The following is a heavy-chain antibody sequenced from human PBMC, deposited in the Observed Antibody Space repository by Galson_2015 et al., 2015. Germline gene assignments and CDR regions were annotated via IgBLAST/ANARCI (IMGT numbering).Heavy chain of an antibody. J-gene: IGHJ4*02. V-gene: IGHV3-30*18. Sequence: SLRLSCAASGFTFSSYGMHWVRQAPGKGLEWVAVISYDGSNKYYADSVKGRFTISRDNSKNTLYLQMNSLRAEDTAVYYCAKDRWAAAGLFDYWGQGTLVTVSS. CDR2: ISYDGSNK. CDR3: AKDRWAAAGLFDY. CDR1: GFTFSSYG. D-gene: IGHD6-13*01.